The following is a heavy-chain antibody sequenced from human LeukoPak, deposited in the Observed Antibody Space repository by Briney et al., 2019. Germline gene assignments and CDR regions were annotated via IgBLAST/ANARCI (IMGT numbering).Heavy chain of an antibody. CDR3: ARDPYDSSGSYCAAFGI. D-gene: IGHD3-22*01. CDR2: IKQDGSEE. J-gene: IGHJ3*02. V-gene: IGHV3-7*01. CDR1: GFTFSTSW. Sequence: QTGGSLRLSCEASGFTFSTSWMTWVRQAPGKGLEWVANIKQDGSEEYYVDSVKGRFSISRDNAKNSLYLQMNNLRVEDTAVYYCARDPYDSSGSYCAAFGIWGQGTMVAVSS.